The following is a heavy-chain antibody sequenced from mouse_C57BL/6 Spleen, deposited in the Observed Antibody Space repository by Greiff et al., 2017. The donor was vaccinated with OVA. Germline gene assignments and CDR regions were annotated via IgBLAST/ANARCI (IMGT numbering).Heavy chain of an antibody. J-gene: IGHJ2*01. D-gene: IGHD1-1*01. CDR2: IDPSDSET. V-gene: IGHV1-52*01. CDR3: ARTTTPAGYFDY. Sequence: VQLQQSGAELVRPGSSVKLSCKASGYTFTSYWMHWVKQRPIQGLEWIGNIDPSDSETHYNQKFKDKATLTVDKSSSTAYMQLSSLTSEDSAVYYCARTTTPAGYFDYWGQGTTLTVSS. CDR1: GYTFTSYW.